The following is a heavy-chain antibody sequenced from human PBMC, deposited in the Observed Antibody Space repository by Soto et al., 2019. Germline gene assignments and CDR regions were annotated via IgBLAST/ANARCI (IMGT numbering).Heavy chain of an antibody. V-gene: IGHV4-34*01. CDR3: ARGREIFGAVTPFEY. CDR2: IHHTGST. D-gene: IGHD3-3*01. CDR1: GSPLSGSS. Sequence: SDTRALTCTFYGSPLSGSSWTCIRPPPGKGLEWIGEIHHTGSTKYNPSLKSRVTISLDTSKNQFSLSLRSVTAADTAVYYCARGREIFGAVTPFEYWGQGTQVTVSS. J-gene: IGHJ4*02.